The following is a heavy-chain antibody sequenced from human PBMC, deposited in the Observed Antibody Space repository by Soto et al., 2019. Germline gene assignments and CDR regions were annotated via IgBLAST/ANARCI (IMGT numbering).Heavy chain of an antibody. V-gene: IGHV4-59*08. Sequence: SETLSLTCTVSGGSISTYHWNWIRQPPGKGLEWIGYIYYGGSTNYNPSLKSRVTISVDTSKNQFSLNLFSVTAADTAVYYCARSYGSASHVDYWGQGTLVTVSS. CDR2: IYYGGST. CDR1: GGSISTYH. CDR3: ARSYGSASHVDY. J-gene: IGHJ4*02. D-gene: IGHD6-6*01.